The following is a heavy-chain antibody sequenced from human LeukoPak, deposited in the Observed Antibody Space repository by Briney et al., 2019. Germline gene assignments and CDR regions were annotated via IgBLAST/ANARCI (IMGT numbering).Heavy chain of an antibody. D-gene: IGHD6-13*01. Sequence: HGASVKVSCKASGYTFTSSDINWVRQATGQGLEWMGWMNPNSGNTDYAQKFQGRVTMTRNTSISTAYMELSSLRFEDTAVYYCARVGVGIAAAARGGDWFDPWGQGTLVTVSS. V-gene: IGHV1-8*01. CDR1: GYTFTSSD. CDR2: MNPNSGNT. J-gene: IGHJ5*02. CDR3: ARVGVGIAAAARGGDWFDP.